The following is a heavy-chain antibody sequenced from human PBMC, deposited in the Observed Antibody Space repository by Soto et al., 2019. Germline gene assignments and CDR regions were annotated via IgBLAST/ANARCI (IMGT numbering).Heavy chain of an antibody. J-gene: IGHJ4*02. CDR3: AGDKVGTTGIDF. CDR2: MNPNSGNT. V-gene: IGHV1-8*01. CDR1: GYSFTSYD. Sequence: VQLVQSGAEVQKPGASVKVSCKASGYSFTSYDINWVRQATGQGLEWMGWMNPNSGNTGYAQKFQRRVTMTRDNSITTAYMELTSLRDDYSAVYYCAGDKVGTTGIDFWGQGTLVTVSS. D-gene: IGHD1-26*01.